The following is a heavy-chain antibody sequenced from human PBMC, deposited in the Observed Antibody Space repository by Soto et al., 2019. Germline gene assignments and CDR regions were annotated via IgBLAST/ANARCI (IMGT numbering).Heavy chain of an antibody. J-gene: IGHJ4*02. Sequence: QVPLVQSGTEVQKPGASVNISCKASGYTFSLYEIHWVRQAPGQSLEWMGHIKPGNGETTLSQKFQGRVTITRDTSASTVYMEVSSLTSEDTGVYYCARAHYDFWSGYYCDSWGQGTLLTVS. CDR1: GYTFSLYE. D-gene: IGHD3-3*01. CDR3: ARAHYDFWSGYYCDS. V-gene: IGHV1-3*01. CDR2: IKPGNGET.